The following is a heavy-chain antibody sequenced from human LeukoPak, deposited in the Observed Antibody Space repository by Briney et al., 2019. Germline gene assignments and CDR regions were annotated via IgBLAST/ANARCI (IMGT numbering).Heavy chain of an antibody. J-gene: IGHJ3*02. CDR1: GGSISSYY. CDR2: IYYSGST. D-gene: IGHD3-3*01. V-gene: IGHV4-59*12. CDR3: ARGDVYYDFWSGYPPNDAFDI. Sequence: SETLSLTCTVSGGSISSYYWSWIRQPPGKGLEWIGSIYYSGSTYYNPSLKSRVTISVDTSKNQFSLKLSSVTAADTAVYYCARGDVYYDFWSGYPPNDAFDIWGQGTMVTVSS.